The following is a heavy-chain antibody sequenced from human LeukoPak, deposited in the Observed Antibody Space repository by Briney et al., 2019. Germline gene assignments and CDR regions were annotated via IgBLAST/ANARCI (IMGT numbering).Heavy chain of an antibody. CDR2: IKQDGSKQ. V-gene: IGHV3-7*03. Sequence: PGGSLRLSCAASGFTFSSYYMSWVRRAPGKGLERVANIKQDGSKQFYVDSVKGRFTISRDNAKNSLYLQMNSLRAEDTAVYYCARSATPDSRDRAIDYWGQGTLVTVSS. CDR3: ARSATPDSRDRAIDY. J-gene: IGHJ4*02. CDR1: GFTFSSYY. D-gene: IGHD3-22*01.